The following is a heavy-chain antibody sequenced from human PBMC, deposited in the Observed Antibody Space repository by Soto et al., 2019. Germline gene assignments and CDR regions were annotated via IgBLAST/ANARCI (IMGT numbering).Heavy chain of an antibody. V-gene: IGHV3-30*04. D-gene: IGHD3-9*01. CDR1: GFTFSSYA. Sequence: GGSLRLSCVASGFTFSSYAMHWVRQAPGKGLEWVAVISYDGRQKHYVDSVKGRFTLSRDESDNTVYLQMNSLRPEDTAVYFCAKDVYFDSYYFDQWGQGXRVTVSS. CDR3: AKDVYFDSYYFDQ. J-gene: IGHJ4*02. CDR2: ISYDGRQK.